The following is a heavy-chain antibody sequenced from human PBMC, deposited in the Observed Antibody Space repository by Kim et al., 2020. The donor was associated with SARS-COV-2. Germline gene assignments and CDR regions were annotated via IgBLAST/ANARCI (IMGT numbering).Heavy chain of an antibody. CDR1: GFTFSSYA. V-gene: IGHV3-48*03. Sequence: GGSLRLSCAVSGFTFSSYAMHWVRQAPGKGLEWVSYISRSGAGSKYADSVKGRFTISRDNAKNSLYLQMNSLRDEDTAFYYCAREVAITPDAFGIWGQGTLVTVSS. CDR2: ISRSGAGS. D-gene: IGHD1-20*01. CDR3: AREVAITPDAFGI. J-gene: IGHJ3*02.